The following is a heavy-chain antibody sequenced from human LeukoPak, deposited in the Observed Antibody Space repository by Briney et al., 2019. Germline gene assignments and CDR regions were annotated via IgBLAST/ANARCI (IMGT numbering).Heavy chain of an antibody. V-gene: IGHV4-59*01. Sequence: SETLSLTCTVSGGSISSYYWSWIRQPPGKGLEWIGYIYYSETTNYNPSLKSRVTISVDTSKNQFSLKLSSVTAADTAVYYCARGVYVAAAQYGYWGQGTLVTVSS. D-gene: IGHD6-13*01. CDR3: ARGVYVAAAQYGY. J-gene: IGHJ4*02. CDR1: GGSISSYY. CDR2: IYYSETT.